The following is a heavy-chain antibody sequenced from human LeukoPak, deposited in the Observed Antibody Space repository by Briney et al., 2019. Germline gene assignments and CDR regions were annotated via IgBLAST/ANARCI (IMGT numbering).Heavy chain of an antibody. CDR2: ISSSSSYI. CDR1: GFTFSSYS. V-gene: IGHV3-21*01. Sequence: GGSLRLPCAASGFTFSSYSMNWVRQAPGKGLEWVSSISSSSSYIYYTDSAKGRFTISRDNAKNSLFLQMNSLRAEDTAVYYCARGTPTTRDFDYWGQGTLVTVSS. D-gene: IGHD4-11*01. CDR3: ARGTPTTRDFDY. J-gene: IGHJ4*02.